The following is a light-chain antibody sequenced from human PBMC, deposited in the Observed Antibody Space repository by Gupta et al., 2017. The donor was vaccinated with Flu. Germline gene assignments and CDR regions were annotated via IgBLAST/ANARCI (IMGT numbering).Light chain of an antibody. CDR3: KNAIQTPHT. J-gene: IGKJ4*01. CDR1: QSLLHSNRYNY. V-gene: IGKV2-28*01. CDR2: LAS. Sequence: DMVMTQSPLSLSVSPGETVSISCRSSQSLLHSNRYNYFYWYLQKAGQSPQLLIYLASNRASGVPDRCSGSGSGKDFTLNSSRVQAEDVGVYYCKNAIQTPHTFGQGTKVEIK.